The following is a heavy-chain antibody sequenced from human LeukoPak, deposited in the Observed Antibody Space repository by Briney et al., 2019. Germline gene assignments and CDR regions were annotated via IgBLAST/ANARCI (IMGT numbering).Heavy chain of an antibody. CDR2: ISSSSSYI. CDR1: GFTFSSYS. V-gene: IGHV3-21*01. D-gene: IGHD2-2*01. CDR3: ARASGDVVVPAAMDY. J-gene: IGHJ4*02. Sequence: PGGSLRLSCAASGFTFSSYSMNWVRQAPGKGLEWVSSISSSSSYIYYADSVRGRFTISRDNAKNSLYLQMNSLRAEDTAVYYCARASGDVVVPAAMDYWGQGTLATVSS.